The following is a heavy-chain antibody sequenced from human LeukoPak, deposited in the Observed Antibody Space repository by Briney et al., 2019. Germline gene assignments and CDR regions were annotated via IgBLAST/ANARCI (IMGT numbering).Heavy chain of an antibody. CDR1: GGSISSYY. D-gene: IGHD2-15*01. V-gene: IGHV4-59*08. Sequence: SETLSLTCTVSGGSISSYYWSWIRQPPGKGLEWIGYIYYSGSTNYNPSPKSRVTISVDTSKNQFSLKLSSVTAADTAVYYCAMAYCSGGSCYSVDAFDIWGQGTMVTVSS. CDR3: AMAYCSGGSCYSVDAFDI. J-gene: IGHJ3*02. CDR2: IYYSGST.